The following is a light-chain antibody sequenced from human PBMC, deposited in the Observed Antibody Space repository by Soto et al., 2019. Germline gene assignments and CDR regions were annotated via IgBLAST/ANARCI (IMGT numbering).Light chain of an antibody. CDR1: SSDVGGYNY. V-gene: IGLV2-14*03. CDR3: SAYSDFTLYV. CDR2: DVS. J-gene: IGLJ1*01. Sequence: QSVLTQPASGSASPGQSISISCTGASSDVGGYNYVSWYQHQPGKAPKLVIFDVSGRPSGISNRFSGSKSGNTASLTISGLRPVDDADYSCSAYSDFTLYVFGTGTKLTV.